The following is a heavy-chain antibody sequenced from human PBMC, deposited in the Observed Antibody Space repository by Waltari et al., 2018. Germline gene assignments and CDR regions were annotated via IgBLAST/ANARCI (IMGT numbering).Heavy chain of an antibody. CDR1: GFTFSSYA. CDR2: ISYDGSNK. CDR3: ARGYSSPDY. D-gene: IGHD6-13*01. Sequence: QVQLVESGGGVVQPGRSLRLSCAASGFTFSSYAMHWVRQAPGKGLEWVAVISYDGSNKYYADSVKGRFTISRDNSKNTLYLQMNSLRAEDTAVYYCARGYSSPDYWGQGTLVTVSS. V-gene: IGHV3-30-3*01. J-gene: IGHJ4*02.